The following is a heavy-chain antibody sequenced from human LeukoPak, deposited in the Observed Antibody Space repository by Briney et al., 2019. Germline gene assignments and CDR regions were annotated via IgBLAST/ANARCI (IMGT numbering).Heavy chain of an antibody. Sequence: SETLSLTCTVPGGSTSSYYWSWIRQPPGKGLEWIGYIYYSGSTNYNPSLKSRVTISVDTSKNQFSLKLSSVTAADTAVYYCAREGYSIEHYYYYGMDVWGQGTTVTVSS. CDR2: IYYSGST. V-gene: IGHV4-59*01. D-gene: IGHD5-18*01. CDR1: GGSTSSYY. J-gene: IGHJ6*02. CDR3: AREGYSIEHYYYYGMDV.